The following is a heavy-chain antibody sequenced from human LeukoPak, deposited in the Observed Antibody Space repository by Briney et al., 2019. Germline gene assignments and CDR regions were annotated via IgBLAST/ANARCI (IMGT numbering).Heavy chain of an antibody. CDR2: INHSGST. Sequence: SSETLSLTCTVSGDSINSYYWSWIRQPPGKGLEWIGEINHSGSTNYNPSLKSRVTISVDTSKNQFSLKLSSVTAADTAVYYCAKTTPSYYYYYYMDVWGKGTTVTVSS. V-gene: IGHV4-34*01. CDR3: AKTTPSYYYYYYMDV. D-gene: IGHD1-7*01. CDR1: GDSINSYY. J-gene: IGHJ6*03.